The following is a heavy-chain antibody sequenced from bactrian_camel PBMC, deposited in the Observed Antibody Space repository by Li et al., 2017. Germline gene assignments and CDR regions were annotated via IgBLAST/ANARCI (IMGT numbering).Heavy chain of an antibody. CDR1: ILRRGDYC. J-gene: IGHJ4*01. CDR3: GLDSRNLACGDSWSRSARFDV. V-gene: IGHV3-2*01. CDR2: IDSSNTD. D-gene: IGHD2*01. Sequence: HVQLVESGGDSVQTGGSLRLSCVASILRRGDYCMGWFRQQAGEKREAVALIDSSNTDNYADSVKGRFTISKDNAKNTLYLQMNSLKPEDTAMYYCGLDSRNLACGDSWSRSARFDVGGQGTQVTVS.